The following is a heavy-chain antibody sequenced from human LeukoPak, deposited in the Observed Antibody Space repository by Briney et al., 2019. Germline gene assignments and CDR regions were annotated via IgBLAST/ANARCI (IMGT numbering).Heavy chain of an antibody. D-gene: IGHD3-22*01. V-gene: IGHV1-18*01. CDR2: ISAYNGNT. CDR3: ATVISEYYYDSSGYYGYFDY. J-gene: IGHJ4*02. Sequence: ASVKVSCKASGYTFTSYGISWVRQAPGQGLEWMGWISAYNGNTNYAQKLQGRVTMTTDTCTSTAYMELRSLRSDDTAVYYCATVISEYYYDSSGYYGYFDYWGQGTLVTVSS. CDR1: GYTFTSYG.